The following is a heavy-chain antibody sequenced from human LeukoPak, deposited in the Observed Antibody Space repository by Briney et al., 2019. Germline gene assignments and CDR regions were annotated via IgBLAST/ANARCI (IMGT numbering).Heavy chain of an antibody. V-gene: IGHV3-53*01. D-gene: IGHD1-26*01. CDR1: GFTVSSNY. CDR2: IYSGGST. Sequence: GGSLRLSCAASGFTVSSNYMSWVRQAPGKGLEWVSVIYSGGSTYYADSVKGRFTISRDNSKNTLYLQMNSLRAEDTAVYYCAKDIVGATWRGYFDYWGQGTLVTVSS. J-gene: IGHJ4*02. CDR3: AKDIVGATWRGYFDY.